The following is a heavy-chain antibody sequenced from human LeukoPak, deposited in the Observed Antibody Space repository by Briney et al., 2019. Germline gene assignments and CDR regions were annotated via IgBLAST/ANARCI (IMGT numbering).Heavy chain of an antibody. D-gene: IGHD6-19*01. CDR3: ARRHLPVESNDRDDY. V-gene: IGHV3-74*01. Sequence: PGGSLRLSCAASGFTFSSHWMHWVRQAPGKGLVWVSRISGDGSSTTYADFVKGRFTISRDNAKNTLYLQMNGLGAEDMAVYYCARRHLPVESNDRDDYWGQGTLVTVSS. J-gene: IGHJ4*02. CDR1: GFTFSSHW. CDR2: ISGDGSST.